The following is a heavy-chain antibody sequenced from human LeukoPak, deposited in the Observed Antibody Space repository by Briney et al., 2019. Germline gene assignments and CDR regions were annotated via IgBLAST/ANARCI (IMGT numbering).Heavy chain of an antibody. CDR1: GGSISSYY. CDR2: IYYSGSS. Sequence: NPSETLSLTCSVSGGSISSYYWSWIRQPPGKGLEWIGYIYYSGSSNYNPSLKSRVTISVDTSKYQFSLNLSSVTAADTAVYYCARHAYGGTYTYGLDIWGQGTMVTVSS. CDR3: ARHAYGGTYTYGLDI. D-gene: IGHD1-26*01. V-gene: IGHV4-59*08. J-gene: IGHJ3*02.